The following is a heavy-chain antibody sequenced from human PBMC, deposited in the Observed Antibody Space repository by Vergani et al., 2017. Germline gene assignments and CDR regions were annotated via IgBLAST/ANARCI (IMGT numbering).Heavy chain of an antibody. V-gene: IGHV3-23*04. CDR1: GFTFSSYA. Sequence: EVQLVESGGGIVKPGGSLRLSCAASGFTFSSYAMSWFRQAPGKGLEWVSAISGSGGSTYYADSVKGRFTISRDNSKNTLYLQMNSLRAEDTAVYYCAKESGPGIAVAGTLYWGQGTLVTVSS. D-gene: IGHD6-19*01. CDR3: AKESGPGIAVAGTLY. CDR2: ISGSGGST. J-gene: IGHJ4*02.